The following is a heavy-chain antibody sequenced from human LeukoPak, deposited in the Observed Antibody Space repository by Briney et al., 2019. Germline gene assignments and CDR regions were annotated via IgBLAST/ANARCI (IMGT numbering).Heavy chain of an antibody. Sequence: GGSLRLSCAASEFSFDDYGLSWVRQAPGKGLEWVSGINWNGHSTSYADSVKGRFTISRDNAKNSLYLQMTSLGVDDTAVYYCAKSFYSSSWYVYWGQGTLVTVSS. CDR3: AKSFYSSSWYVY. CDR1: EFSFDDYG. D-gene: IGHD6-13*01. V-gene: IGHV3-20*04. J-gene: IGHJ4*02. CDR2: INWNGHST.